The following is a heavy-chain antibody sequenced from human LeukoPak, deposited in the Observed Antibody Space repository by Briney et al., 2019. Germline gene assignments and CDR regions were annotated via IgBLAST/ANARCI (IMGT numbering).Heavy chain of an antibody. CDR2: TYYSGST. J-gene: IGHJ4*02. D-gene: IGHD3-22*01. CDR1: GGSISSYY. Sequence: SETLSLTCTVSGGSISSYYWSWIRQPPGKGLEWIGYTYYSGSTNYNPSLKSRVTISVDTSKNQFSLKLSSVTAADTAVYYCARSTVTMMQFDYWGQGTLVTVSS. CDR3: ARSTVTMMQFDY. V-gene: IGHV4-59*01.